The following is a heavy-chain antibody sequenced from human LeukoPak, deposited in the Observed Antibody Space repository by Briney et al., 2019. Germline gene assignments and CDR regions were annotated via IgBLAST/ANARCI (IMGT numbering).Heavy chain of an antibody. D-gene: IGHD6-13*01. CDR3: ARTRSSWSDDAFDI. J-gene: IGHJ3*02. V-gene: IGHV1-2*02. CDR2: INPNSGGT. Sequence: ASVKVSCKASGYTFTGYYMHWVRQAPGQGLEWMGWINPNSGGTNYAQKFQGRVTMTRDTSISTAYMELSRLRSDNTAVYYCARTRSSWSDDAFDIWGQGTMVTVSS. CDR1: GYTFTGYY.